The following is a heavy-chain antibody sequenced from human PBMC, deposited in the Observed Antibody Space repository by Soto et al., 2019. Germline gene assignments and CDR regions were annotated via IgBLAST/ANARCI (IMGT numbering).Heavy chain of an antibody. Sequence: GALRLSCAASGFTFSSYDMHWVRQATGKGLEWVSAIGTAGDTYYPGSVKGRFTISRENAKNSLYLQMNSLRAEDTAVYYCARGVGYNGGNSRIYYYGMDVWGQGTTVTVSS. D-gene: IGHD2-21*02. V-gene: IGHV3-13*01. J-gene: IGHJ6*02. CDR3: ARGVGYNGGNSRIYYYGMDV. CDR2: IGTAGDT. CDR1: GFTFSSYD.